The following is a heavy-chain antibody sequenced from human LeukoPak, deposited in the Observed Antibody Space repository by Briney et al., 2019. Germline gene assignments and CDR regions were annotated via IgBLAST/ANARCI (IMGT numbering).Heavy chain of an antibody. CDR3: ARATTRLYYFDY. D-gene: IGHD4-17*01. Sequence: ESGPTLVKPTQTLALTCTFSGFSLSTSGVGVGWIRQPPGKALEWLALIYWDDDKRYSPSLKSRLTITKDTSKNQVVLTMTNMDPVDTATYYCARATTRLYYFDYWGQGTLVTVSS. CDR2: IYWDDDK. CDR1: GFSLSTSGVG. V-gene: IGHV2-5*02. J-gene: IGHJ4*02.